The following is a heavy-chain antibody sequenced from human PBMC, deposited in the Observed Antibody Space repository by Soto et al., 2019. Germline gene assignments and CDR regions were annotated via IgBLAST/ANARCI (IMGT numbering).Heavy chain of an antibody. CDR2: IFHGGST. CDR3: ARARWYDAFDV. Sequence: SETLSLTCAVSGFFISSGNYWGWIRKPPGKGLEWIGSIFHGGSTYYNPSLKSRVTISVDMSKNQFSLKLNSVTAADTAVYYCARARWYDAFDVWGQGTVVTVSS. J-gene: IGHJ3*01. D-gene: IGHD2-15*01. V-gene: IGHV4-38-2*01. CDR1: GFFISSGNY.